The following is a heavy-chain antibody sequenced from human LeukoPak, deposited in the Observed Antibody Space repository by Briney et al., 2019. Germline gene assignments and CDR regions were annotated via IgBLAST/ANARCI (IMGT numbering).Heavy chain of an antibody. V-gene: IGHV5-51*01. CDR1: GYSFTSYW. J-gene: IGHJ6*03. CDR2: IYPGDSDT. D-gene: IGHD3-10*01. Sequence: GESLKISCKGSGYSFTSYWIAWVRQMPGKGLEWMGIIYPGDSDTRNSPSFQGQVTISADKSISTAYPHWSSLKASDSAMYYCARLVSSPPGSRNVAYMDVWGKGTTVTVSS. CDR3: ARLVSSPPGSRNVAYMDV.